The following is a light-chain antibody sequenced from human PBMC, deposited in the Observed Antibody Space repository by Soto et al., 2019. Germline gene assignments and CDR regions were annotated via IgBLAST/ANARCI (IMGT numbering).Light chain of an antibody. Sequence: ISCRSSQSPLYSNGKSYLSWFQQRPDQSPRRLIYEVSIRDSGVPDRFSGSGSGTDFTLKISRVEADDFATYYCQYYGTFGQGTKVDIK. J-gene: IGKJ1*01. CDR3: QYYGT. CDR2: EVS. CDR1: QSPLYSNGKSY. V-gene: IGKV2-30*01.